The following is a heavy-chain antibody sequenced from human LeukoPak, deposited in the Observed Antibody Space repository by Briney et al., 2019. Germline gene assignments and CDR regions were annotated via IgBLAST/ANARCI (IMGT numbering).Heavy chain of an antibody. D-gene: IGHD2-2*02. V-gene: IGHV3-23*01. CDR3: ARYQLLYNDAFDI. J-gene: IGHJ3*02. CDR2: ISGSGGST. Sequence: GSLRLSCAASGFTFISYAMSWVRPAPGKGLGWVSAISGSGGSTYYADSVKGRFTISRDNSKNTLYLQMNSLRAEDTAVYYCARYQLLYNDAFDIWGQGTMVTVSS. CDR1: GFTFISYA.